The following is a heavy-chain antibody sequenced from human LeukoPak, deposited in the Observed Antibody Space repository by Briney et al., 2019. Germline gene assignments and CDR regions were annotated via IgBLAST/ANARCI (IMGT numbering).Heavy chain of an antibody. CDR3: ARAKYSNYVKGPPILIHYMDV. Sequence: ASVKVSCKASGGTFSSYAISWVRQAPGQGLEWMGGIIPIFGTANYAQKFQGRVAITADESTSTAYMELSSLRSEDTAVYYCARAKYSNYVKGPPILIHYMDVWGKGTTVTVSS. CDR1: GGTFSSYA. CDR2: IIPIFGTA. J-gene: IGHJ6*03. V-gene: IGHV1-69*13. D-gene: IGHD4-11*01.